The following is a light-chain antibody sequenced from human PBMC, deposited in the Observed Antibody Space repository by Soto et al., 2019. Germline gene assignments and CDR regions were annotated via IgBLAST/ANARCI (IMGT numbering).Light chain of an antibody. CDR1: QGINSW. Sequence: DIQMTQSPSSVSASVGDRVTITCRASQGINSWLAWYQQKPGKAPRLLIYGAGSLQGGVPSRFSGSGSGTEFTLTISSLQPEDFGTYYCQQAASVPLTFGGVTKVEIK. V-gene: IGKV1-12*01. CDR3: QQAASVPLT. CDR2: GAG. J-gene: IGKJ4*01.